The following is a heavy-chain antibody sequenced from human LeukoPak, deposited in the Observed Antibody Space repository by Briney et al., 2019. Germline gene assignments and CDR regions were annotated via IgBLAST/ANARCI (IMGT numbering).Heavy chain of an antibody. CDR3: ARQSRDTAMGWYNWFDP. Sequence: GASVKVSCKASRYTFTSYDINWVRQATGQGLEWMGWMNPNSGNTGYAQKFQGRVTMTRNTSISTAYMELSSLRSEDTAVYYCARQSRDTAMGWYNWFDPWGQGTLVTVSS. CDR1: RYTFTSYD. V-gene: IGHV1-8*01. CDR2: MNPNSGNT. J-gene: IGHJ5*02. D-gene: IGHD5-18*01.